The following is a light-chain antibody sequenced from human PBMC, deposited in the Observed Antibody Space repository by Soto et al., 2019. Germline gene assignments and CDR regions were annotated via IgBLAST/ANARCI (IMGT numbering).Light chain of an antibody. Sequence: EIVLTQSPGTLSLSPGERATLSCRASQSVSSSYLAWYQQKPVQAPRLLIYGASTRATGIPDRFSGRGSGTDFTLAISRLEPEDFAVYYCQQYGSSPPFTFGQGTKLEIK. CDR1: QSVSSSY. CDR2: GAS. J-gene: IGKJ2*01. CDR3: QQYGSSPPFT. V-gene: IGKV3-20*01.